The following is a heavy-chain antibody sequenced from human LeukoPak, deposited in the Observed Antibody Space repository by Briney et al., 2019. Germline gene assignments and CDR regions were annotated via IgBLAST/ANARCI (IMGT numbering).Heavy chain of an antibody. CDR1: GFTFSNAW. Sequence: GGSLRLSCAASGFTFSNAWMEWVRQAPGKGLVWVSRIKTDGSETFYADCVKGRFTISRDNAKNTLYLQMNSLGAEDTAVYYCSRDAGYGRYDKWGPGTRVTVSS. D-gene: IGHD5-18*01. CDR3: SRDAGYGRYDK. J-gene: IGHJ4*02. CDR2: IKTDGSET. V-gene: IGHV3-74*01.